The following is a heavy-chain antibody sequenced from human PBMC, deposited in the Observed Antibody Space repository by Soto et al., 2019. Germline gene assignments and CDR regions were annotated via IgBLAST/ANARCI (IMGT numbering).Heavy chain of an antibody. D-gene: IGHD2-15*01. J-gene: IGHJ2*01. CDR2: VNPRTGST. V-gene: IGHV1-46*01. CDR3: ARYGGLLTASWHYDL. Sequence: QVQLVQSGPDVKKPGSSVKVSCKAAGYSFTDYCMYWVRQAPGQGLEWMGMVNPRTGSTRYAQKFQDRVTLTRDTSPTTVYMELSTLISDDTAVYYCARYGGLLTASWHYDLWGPGTLVTVSS. CDR1: GYSFTDYC.